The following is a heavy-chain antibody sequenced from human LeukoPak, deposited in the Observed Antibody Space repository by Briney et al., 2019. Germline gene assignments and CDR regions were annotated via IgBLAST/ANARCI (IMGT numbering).Heavy chain of an antibody. D-gene: IGHD2-15*01. V-gene: IGHV4-34*01. CDR1: GGSFSGYY. Sequence: SETLSLTCAVYGGSFSGYYWSWIRQPPGKGLEWIGEISHSGSTNYNPSLKSRVTISVDTSKNQFSLKLSSVTAADTAVYYCARLGCSGGSCYRRRYYYYYMDVWGKGTTVTISS. CDR3: ARLGCSGGSCYRRRYYYYYMDV. J-gene: IGHJ6*03. CDR2: ISHSGST.